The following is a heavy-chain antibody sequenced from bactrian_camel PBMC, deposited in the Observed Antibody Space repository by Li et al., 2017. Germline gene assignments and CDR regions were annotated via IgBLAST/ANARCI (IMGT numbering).Heavy chain of an antibody. D-gene: IGHD7*01. CDR1: ENVVRNYR. Sequence: HVQLVESGGGSVQAGGSLRLACASSENVVRNYRMAWFRQGPQKQREGVAAIQPGTDTTVYADSVRGRFTISQDNAKSTHYLQMNDLEPEDTAMYFCAADSRGDGNWLLMTQSFDSWGQGTQVTVS. CDR2: IQPGTDTT. V-gene: IGHV3S54*01. J-gene: IGHJ6*01. CDR3: AADSRGDGNWLLMTQSFDS.